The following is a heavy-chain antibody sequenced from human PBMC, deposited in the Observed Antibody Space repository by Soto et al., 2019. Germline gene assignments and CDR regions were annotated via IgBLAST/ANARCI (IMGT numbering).Heavy chain of an antibody. CDR3: ARSRVTYYYDRSAFDI. Sequence: QVQLVQSGAEVKKPGSSVKVSCKASGGTFSSYAISWVRQAPGQGLEWMGGIIPIFGTANYAQKFQGRVTITADESTSTGYMELSSLRSEDTAVYYCARSRVTYYYDRSAFDIWGQGTMVTVSS. V-gene: IGHV1-69*01. CDR1: GGTFSSYA. D-gene: IGHD3-22*01. J-gene: IGHJ3*02. CDR2: IIPIFGTA.